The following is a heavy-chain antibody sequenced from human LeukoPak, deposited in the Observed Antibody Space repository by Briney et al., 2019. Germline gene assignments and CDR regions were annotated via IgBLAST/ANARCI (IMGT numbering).Heavy chain of an antibody. CDR3: ARGDSSGYYYDAFDI. J-gene: IGHJ3*02. CDR1: GGSFSGYY. Sequence: PSEPLSLTCAVYGGSFSGYYWSWIRQPPGKGLEWIGEINHSGSTNYNPSLKSRVTISVDTSENQFSLKLSSVTAADTAVYYCARGDSSGYYYDAFDIWGQGTMVTVSS. D-gene: IGHD3-22*01. V-gene: IGHV4-34*01. CDR2: INHSGST.